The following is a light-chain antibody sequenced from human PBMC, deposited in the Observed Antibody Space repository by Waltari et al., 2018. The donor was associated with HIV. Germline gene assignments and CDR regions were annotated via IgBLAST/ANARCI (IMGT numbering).Light chain of an antibody. Sequence: ELVMTQSPPTLSVSPGQRVTLSCRASQRISANVAWYQQRPGQAPRLLIYEAATRPTGIPARFSGSWSGTEFTLTISILQSEAFATYFCQQYDSGPRGITFGQGTMLEIK. V-gene: IGKV3-15*01. J-gene: IGKJ2*01. CDR3: QQYDSGPRGIT. CDR1: QRISAN. CDR2: EAA.